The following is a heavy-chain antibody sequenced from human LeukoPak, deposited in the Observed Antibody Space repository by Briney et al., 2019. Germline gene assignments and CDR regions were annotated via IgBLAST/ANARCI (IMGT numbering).Heavy chain of an antibody. CDR1: GFTFSSYA. D-gene: IGHD6-19*01. V-gene: IGHV3-23*01. Sequence: GXSLRLSCAASGFTFSSYAMSWVRQAPGKGLEWVSAISGSGGSTYYADSVKGRFTISRDNSKNTLYLQMNSLRAEDTAVYYCAKESSSQWLVRLLDYWGQGTLVTVSS. J-gene: IGHJ4*02. CDR3: AKESSSQWLVRLLDY. CDR2: ISGSGGST.